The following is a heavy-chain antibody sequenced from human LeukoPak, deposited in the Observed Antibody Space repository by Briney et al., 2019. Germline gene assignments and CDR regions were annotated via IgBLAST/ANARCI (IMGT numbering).Heavy chain of an antibody. J-gene: IGHJ4*02. V-gene: IGHV3-30*07. D-gene: IGHD3-10*01. CDR2: IANDGTAK. Sequence: GGSLRLSCTASGFTFSGYSLHWVRQAPGKGLEWVAVIANDGTAKYYPGSVKGRFTISRDNSKNTLYLQMNSLRAEDTAVYYCARLSGAGDYWGQGTLVTVSS. CDR1: GFTFSGYS. CDR3: ARLSGAGDY.